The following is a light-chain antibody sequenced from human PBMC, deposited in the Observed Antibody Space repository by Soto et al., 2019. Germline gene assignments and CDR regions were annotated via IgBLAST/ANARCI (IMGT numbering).Light chain of an antibody. V-gene: IGKV2-28*01. Sequence: DIVMTQSPLSLPVTPGEPASISCRSSQSLLDSHGYNYLDWYLQRPGQSPQLLIYLASNRASGVPDRFSGSGSGTDSTLKITRVEAYDVGVYYCMQARRTPLFGQGKRRELK. CDR1: QSLLDSHGYNY. J-gene: IGKJ5*01. CDR2: LAS. CDR3: MQARRTPL.